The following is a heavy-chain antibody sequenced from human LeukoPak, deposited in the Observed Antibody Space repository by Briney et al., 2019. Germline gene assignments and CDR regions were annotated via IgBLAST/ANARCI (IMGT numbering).Heavy chain of an antibody. CDR2: INPASGGT. CDR3: ARVLFPSGPTHCFDP. V-gene: IGHV1-2*02. J-gene: IGHJ5*02. CDR1: GYILSGHY. D-gene: IGHD2-21*01. Sequence: ASVKVSCKASGYILSGHYIQWVRQAPGQGLEWMGWINPASGGTNNAQKFHGRVTMTTDTSISTLYMELNSLRSDDTAVYYCARVLFPSGPTHCFDPWGQGTLVTVSS.